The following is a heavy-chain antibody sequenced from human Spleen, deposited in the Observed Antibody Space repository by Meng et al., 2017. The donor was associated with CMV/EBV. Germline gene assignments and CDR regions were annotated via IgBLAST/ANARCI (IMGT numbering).Heavy chain of an antibody. J-gene: IGHJ4*02. CDR2: LFDSGTT. CDR1: GGSIKGYS. Sequence: GSLRLSCTVSGGSIKGYSWSWIRQTPGRRLEWIGYLFDSGTTIYNPSLKSRVTMTIDTSETQFSLRLTSVTAADTAVYYCARERLNNVWGSYEVGPYFDYWGQGSLVTVSS. V-gene: IGHV4-59*01. D-gene: IGHD3-16*01. CDR3: ARERLNNVWGSYEVGPYFDY.